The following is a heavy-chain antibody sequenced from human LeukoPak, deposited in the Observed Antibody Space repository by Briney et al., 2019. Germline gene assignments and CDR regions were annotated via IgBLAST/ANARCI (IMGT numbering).Heavy chain of an antibody. J-gene: IGHJ5*02. V-gene: IGHV4-59*01. CDR1: GGSISSYY. CDR2: IYYSGST. D-gene: IGHD2-15*01. Sequence: PSETLSLTCTVSGGSISSYYWSWIRQPPGKGLEWIGYIYYSGSTNYNPSLKSRVTISVDTSKNQFSLKLSSVTAADTAVYYCARDRQGYQDNWFDPWGQGTLVTVSS. CDR3: ARDRQGYQDNWFDP.